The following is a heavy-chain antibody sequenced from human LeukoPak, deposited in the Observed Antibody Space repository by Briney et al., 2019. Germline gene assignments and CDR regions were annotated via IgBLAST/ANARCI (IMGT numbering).Heavy chain of an antibody. CDR2: IKHDGSEK. J-gene: IGHJ5*02. Sequence: GGSLRLSCAASGFAFSTSWMSWVRQAPGKGLEWVANIKHDGSEKNFVDSVKGRFTISRDNANNSLFLEMNNVRAEDTATYYCTREGQYDFWSGLKWFDPWGQGTQVIVSS. D-gene: IGHD3/OR15-3a*01. CDR1: GFAFSTSW. CDR3: TREGQYDFWSGLKWFDP. V-gene: IGHV3-7*01.